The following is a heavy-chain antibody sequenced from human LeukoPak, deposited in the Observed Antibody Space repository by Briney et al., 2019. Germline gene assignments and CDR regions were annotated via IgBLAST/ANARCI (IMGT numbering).Heavy chain of an antibody. Sequence: ASVKVSCKASGYTFSSYDIHWVRQATGQGLEWMGWMNPNSGNTGYAQKFQGRVTMTRNTSISTAYMELSSLRSEDTAVYYCARGGYCSSTSCYLSYGMDVWGQGTTVTVSS. V-gene: IGHV1-8*01. CDR2: MNPNSGNT. CDR3: ARGGYCSSTSCYLSYGMDV. J-gene: IGHJ6*02. D-gene: IGHD2-2*01. CDR1: GYTFSSYD.